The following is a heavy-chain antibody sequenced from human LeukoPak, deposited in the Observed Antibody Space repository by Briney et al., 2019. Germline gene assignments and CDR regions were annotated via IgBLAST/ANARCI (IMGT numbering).Heavy chain of an antibody. Sequence: GGSLRLSCAASGFTFSSYAMHWVRQAPGKGLEWVAVISYDGSNKYYADSVKGRFTISRDNSKNTLYLQMNSLRAEDTAVYYCAREEIGDTQGAFDIWGQGTMVTVSS. CDR1: GFTFSSYA. CDR2: ISYDGSNK. CDR3: AREEIGDTQGAFDI. J-gene: IGHJ3*02. V-gene: IGHV3-30-3*01. D-gene: IGHD2-21*01.